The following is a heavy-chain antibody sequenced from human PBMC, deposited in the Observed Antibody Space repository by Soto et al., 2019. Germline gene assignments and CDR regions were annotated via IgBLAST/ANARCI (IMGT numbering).Heavy chain of an antibody. CDR1: GYTFSNYG. CDR2: ISLYSDGT. Sequence: QVQLVQSGGEVKRPGASVKVSCKTSGYTFSNYGITWVRQAPGQPLEWLGWISLYSDGTNYAQKFQGRVSMTTDTSTSRAYMELRSLISDDTAVYYCARVVPGAEAWFGPWGQGTLVTVSS. V-gene: IGHV1-18*01. CDR3: ARVVPGAEAWFGP. D-gene: IGHD2-2*01. J-gene: IGHJ5*02.